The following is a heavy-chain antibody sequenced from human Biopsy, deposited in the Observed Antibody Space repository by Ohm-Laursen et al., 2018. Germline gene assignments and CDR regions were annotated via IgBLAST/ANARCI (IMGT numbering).Heavy chain of an antibody. CDR3: VGGQRGPPIGVTVPGDAFDL. CDR1: GVTFDTYA. CDR2: RIPYFNTI. Sequence: SSVKVSCNASGVTFDTYAFGWVRQAPGQGLEWMGGRIPYFNTIYYARNFQDRAVITADRSARTTDMQLSGLRPDDTAVHYCVGGQRGPPIGVTVPGDAFDLWGPGTMVTVSP. J-gene: IGHJ3*01. D-gene: IGHD2/OR15-2a*01. V-gene: IGHV1-69*01.